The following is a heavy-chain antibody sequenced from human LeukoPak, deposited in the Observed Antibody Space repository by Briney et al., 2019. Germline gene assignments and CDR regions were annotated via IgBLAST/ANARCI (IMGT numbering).Heavy chain of an antibody. CDR3: AELGITMIGGV. CDR2: ISGSGDST. Sequence: PGGSLRLSCAASGFTFSSYAMNWVRQAPGKGLEWGSAISGSGDSTYYADSVKGRFTISRDNAKNSLYLQMNSLRAEDTAVYYCAELGITMIGGVWGKGTTVTISS. J-gene: IGHJ6*04. V-gene: IGHV3-23*01. CDR1: GFTFSSYA. D-gene: IGHD3-10*02.